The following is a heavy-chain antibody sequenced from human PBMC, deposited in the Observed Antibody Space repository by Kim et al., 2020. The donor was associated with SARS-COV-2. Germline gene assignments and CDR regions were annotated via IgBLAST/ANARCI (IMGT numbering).Heavy chain of an antibody. V-gene: IGHV3-9*01. J-gene: IGHJ6*02. Sequence: GGSLRLSCVASGFKFDDYAMSWVRQVPGKGLEWVSGISWKSEILGYADSVKGRFIISRDNAKRSLYLQMNSLRSEDTALYYCAKDGRKLDGDYYYYGMDVGGQGT. CDR1: GFKFDDYA. D-gene: IGHD4-17*01. CDR2: ISWKSEIL. CDR3: AKDGRKLDGDYYYYGMDV.